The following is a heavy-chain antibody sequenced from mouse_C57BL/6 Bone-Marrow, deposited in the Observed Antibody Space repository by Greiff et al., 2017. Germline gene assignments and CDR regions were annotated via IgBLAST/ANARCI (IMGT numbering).Heavy chain of an antibody. J-gene: IGHJ1*03. V-gene: IGHV1-80*01. Sequence: QVQLQQSGAELVKPGASVQISCKASGYAFSRYWMNWVKQRPGKGLEWLGRISPGDGDTNSNGKLTGKATLTEDKSSSTAYMQRSSLTSEDSAVYFCARKLGPWYFDVGGTGTTVTVSS. D-gene: IGHD4-1*01. CDR2: ISPGDGDT. CDR3: ARKLGPWYFDV. CDR1: GYAFSRYW.